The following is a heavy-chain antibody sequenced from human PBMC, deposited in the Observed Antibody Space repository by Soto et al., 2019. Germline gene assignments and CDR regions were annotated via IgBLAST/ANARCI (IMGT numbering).Heavy chain of an antibody. J-gene: IGHJ3*02. V-gene: IGHV3-33*01. Sequence: QVQLVESGGGVVQPGRSLRLSCAASGFTFSSYGMHWVRQAPGKVLEWVAVIWYDASNKYYAASVKGRFTISRDNSKNTLYLQMNSLRGDDTAVYYCATLASKNGFDIWGQGTMVTVSS. CDR3: ATLASKNGFDI. D-gene: IGHD6-19*01. CDR1: GFTFSSYG. CDR2: IWYDASNK.